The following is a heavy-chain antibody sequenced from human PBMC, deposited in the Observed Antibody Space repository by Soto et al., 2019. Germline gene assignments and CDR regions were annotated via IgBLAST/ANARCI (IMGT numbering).Heavy chain of an antibody. V-gene: IGHV2-5*01. Sequence: QITLKESGPTLVKPTQTLTLTCTFSGFSLSTPEVGVGWIRQPPGKALEWLALLYWNDDNRYSPSLRSRLTLTKDTSKNQVVLTMTNMDPVDTATYYCAPGSGWLFDYWGQGTLVTVSS. CDR1: GFSLSTPEVG. CDR2: LYWNDDN. CDR3: APGSGWLFDY. D-gene: IGHD6-19*01. J-gene: IGHJ4*02.